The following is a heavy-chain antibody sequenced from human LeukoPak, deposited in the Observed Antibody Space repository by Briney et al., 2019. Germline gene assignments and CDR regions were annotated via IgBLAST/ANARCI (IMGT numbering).Heavy chain of an antibody. J-gene: IGHJ5*02. V-gene: IGHV1-69*06. Sequence: ASVKVSCKASGGTFSSYAISWVRQAPGQGLEWMGGIIPIFGTANYAQKFQGRVTITADKSTSTAYMELSSLRSEDTAVYYCARETTGIQLRLSYRWFDPWGQGTLVTVSS. D-gene: IGHD5-18*01. CDR2: IIPIFGTA. CDR3: ARETTGIQLRLSYRWFDP. CDR1: GGTFSSYA.